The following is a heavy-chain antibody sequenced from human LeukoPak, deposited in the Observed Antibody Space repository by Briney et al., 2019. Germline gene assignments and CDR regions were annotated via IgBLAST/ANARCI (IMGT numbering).Heavy chain of an antibody. Sequence: GGSLRLSCAASGFTVSSYAMSWVRQAPGKGLEWVSAISGSGGSTYYADSVKGRFTISRDNSKNTLYLQMNSLRAEDTAVYYCARVIDYYDNWFDPWGQGTLVTVSS. J-gene: IGHJ5*02. CDR1: GFTVSSYA. D-gene: IGHD3-22*01. CDR3: ARVIDYYDNWFDP. V-gene: IGHV3-23*01. CDR2: ISGSGGST.